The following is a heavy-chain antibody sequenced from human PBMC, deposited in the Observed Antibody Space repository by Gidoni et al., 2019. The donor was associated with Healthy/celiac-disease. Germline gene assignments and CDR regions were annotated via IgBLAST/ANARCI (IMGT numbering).Heavy chain of an antibody. D-gene: IGHD3-3*01. Sequence: QVQLQESGPGLVKPSQTLSLTCTVSGGSISSGGYYWSWIRQHPGKGLEWIGYIYYSGSTYYNPSRKSRVTISVDTSKNQFSLKLSSVTAADTAVYYCAREFWSGSQDYYYYYGMDVWGQGTTVTVSS. J-gene: IGHJ6*02. CDR3: AREFWSGSQDYYYYYGMDV. V-gene: IGHV4-31*03. CDR2: IYYSGST. CDR1: GGSISSGGYY.